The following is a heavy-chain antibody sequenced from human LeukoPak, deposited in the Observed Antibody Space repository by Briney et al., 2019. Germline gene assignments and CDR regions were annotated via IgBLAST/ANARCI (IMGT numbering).Heavy chain of an antibody. CDR1: GGSINSTTSY. CDR2: LYYSGST. D-gene: IGHD3-10*01. Sequence: SETLSLTCIVSGGSINSTTSYWSWIRQPPGKGLEWIGTLYYSGSTGYNPSLESRVTISVDTSKNQISLKVSSVTAADTAIYYCARAPERWYSYGSYTYHYMDVWGRGTTVTVSS. V-gene: IGHV4-39*07. J-gene: IGHJ6*03. CDR3: ARAPERWYSYGSYTYHYMDV.